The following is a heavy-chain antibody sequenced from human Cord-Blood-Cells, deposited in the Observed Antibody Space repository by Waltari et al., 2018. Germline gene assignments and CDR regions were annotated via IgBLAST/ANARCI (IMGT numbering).Heavy chain of an antibody. Sequence: QVQLVQSGAEVKKPGASVQVSCKASGYTFTGYSMHWVRQAPGQGLEWMGWINPNSGGTNYAQKFQGRVTMTRDTSISTAYMELSRLRSDDTAVYYCARGLYYDILTGSADAFDIWGQGTMVTVSS. J-gene: IGHJ3*02. CDR1: GYTFTGYS. CDR3: ARGLYYDILTGSADAFDI. CDR2: INPNSGGT. D-gene: IGHD3-9*01. V-gene: IGHV1-2*02.